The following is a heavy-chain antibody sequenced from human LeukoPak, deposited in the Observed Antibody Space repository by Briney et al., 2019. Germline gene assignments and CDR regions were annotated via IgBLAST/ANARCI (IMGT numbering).Heavy chain of an antibody. CDR3: AKLHSFGSSFDY. V-gene: IGHV3-23*01. J-gene: IGHJ4*02. Sequence: GGSLRLSCAASGFTFSSYAMSWVREAPGKGLGWGSGISWNSGSIGYADSVKGRFTISRDNSKNTLYLQMNSLRAEDAAVYYCAKLHSFGSSFDYWGQGTLVAVSS. CDR1: GFTFSSYA. CDR2: ISWNSGSI. D-gene: IGHD5-18*01.